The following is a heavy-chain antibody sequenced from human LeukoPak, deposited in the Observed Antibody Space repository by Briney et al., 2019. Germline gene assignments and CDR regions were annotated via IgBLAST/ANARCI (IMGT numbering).Heavy chain of an antibody. V-gene: IGHV3-21*01. D-gene: IGHD4-17*01. CDR2: ISSSSSYI. J-gene: IGHJ4*02. Sequence: GGSLRLSCAASGFTFSSYIMNWVRQAPGKGLEWVSSISSSSSYIYYADSVKGRFTISRDNAKNSLYLQMNSLRAEDTAVYYCAGEQDYGEAFDYWGQGTLVTVSS. CDR1: GFTFSSYI. CDR3: AGEQDYGEAFDY.